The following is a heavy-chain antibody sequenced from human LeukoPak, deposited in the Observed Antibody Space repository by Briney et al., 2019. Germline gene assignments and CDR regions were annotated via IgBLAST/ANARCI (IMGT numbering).Heavy chain of an antibody. CDR1: GFIFSSYW. CDR3: ASNPTFWSGSLGYYYMDV. Sequence: GGSLRLSCADSGFIFSSYWMSWVRQAPGKGLEWVANIKQDGSEKYYVDSVEGRFTISRDNAKNSLYLQMNSLRAEDTAVYYCASNPTFWSGSLGYYYMDVWGKGTTVTVSS. J-gene: IGHJ6*03. V-gene: IGHV3-7*01. CDR2: IKQDGSEK. D-gene: IGHD3-3*01.